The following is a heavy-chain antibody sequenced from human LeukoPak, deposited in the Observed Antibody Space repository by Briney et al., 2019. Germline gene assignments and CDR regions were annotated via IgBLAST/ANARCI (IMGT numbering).Heavy chain of an antibody. V-gene: IGHV3-7*01. CDR2: IKQDGSEK. CDR3: ARDGGDGYNY. D-gene: IGHD5-24*01. Sequence: GGSLRLSCAAPGFTFSSYWMSWVRQAPGKGLEWVANIKQDGSEKYYVDSVKGRFTISRDNAKNSLYLQMNSLRAEDTAVYYCARDGGDGYNYWGQGTLVTVSS. J-gene: IGHJ4*02. CDR1: GFTFSSYW.